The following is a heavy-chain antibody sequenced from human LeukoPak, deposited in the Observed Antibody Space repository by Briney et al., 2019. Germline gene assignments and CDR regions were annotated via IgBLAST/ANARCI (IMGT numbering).Heavy chain of an antibody. CDR1: GGSFTGHH. CDR3: ARDPTTVVTLPYYFDF. CDR2: VNHRRTT. V-gene: IGHV4-34*01. Sequence: SETLSLTCAVYGGSFTGHHWNWIRQSAGKGLEWIGEVNHRRTTNYNPSLKSRVTISVDTSKNQFFLKLTSVTAADTAVYYCARDPTTVVTLPYYFDFWRQGPLLTVSS. D-gene: IGHD4-23*01. J-gene: IGHJ4*02.